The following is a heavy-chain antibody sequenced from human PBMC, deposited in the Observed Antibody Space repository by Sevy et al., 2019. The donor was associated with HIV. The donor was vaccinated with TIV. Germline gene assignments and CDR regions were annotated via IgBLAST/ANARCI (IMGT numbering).Heavy chain of an antibody. CDR1: GFTFSSYA. Sequence: GGSLRLSCAASGFTFSSYAMHWVRQAPGKGLEWVAVISYDGSNKYYADSVKGRFTISRDNSKNTLYLQMNSLRAEDTAVYYCARVGGSSSCSDYWGQGTLVTVSS. CDR3: ARVGGSSSCSDY. CDR2: ISYDGSNK. D-gene: IGHD6-13*01. J-gene: IGHJ4*02. V-gene: IGHV3-30*04.